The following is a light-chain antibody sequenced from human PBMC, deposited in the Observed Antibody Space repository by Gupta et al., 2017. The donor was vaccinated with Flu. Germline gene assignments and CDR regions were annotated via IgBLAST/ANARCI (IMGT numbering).Light chain of an antibody. Sequence: DIQMTQSPSSLSASVGDRVTITCHASQDISNYLNCYQQKPGKAHKLLIYDASNLEKGVPSRFSGSGSGTDFTFTISSLQPEDIATYYCQQYDNLLLTFGGGTKVEIK. CDR2: DAS. CDR3: QQYDNLLLT. CDR1: QDISNY. V-gene: IGKV1-33*01. J-gene: IGKJ4*01.